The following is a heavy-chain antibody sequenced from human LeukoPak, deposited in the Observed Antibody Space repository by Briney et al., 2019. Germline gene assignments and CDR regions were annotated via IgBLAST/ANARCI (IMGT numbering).Heavy chain of an antibody. CDR3: ARPVDTANYYYGMDV. V-gene: IGHV5-51*01. CDR1: GYSFTSYW. J-gene: IGHJ6*02. Sequence: HGESLKISCKGSGYSFTSYWIGWVRQMPGKGLEWMGIIYPGDSDTRYSPSFQGQVIISADKSISTAYLQWSSLKASDTAMYYCARPVDTANYYYGMDVWGQGTTVTVSS. CDR2: IYPGDSDT. D-gene: IGHD5-18*01.